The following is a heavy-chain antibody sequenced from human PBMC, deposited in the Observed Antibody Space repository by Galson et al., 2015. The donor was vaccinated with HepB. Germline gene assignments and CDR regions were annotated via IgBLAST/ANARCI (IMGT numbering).Heavy chain of an antibody. CDR1: GYTFSRYN. D-gene: IGHD1-26*01. Sequence: SVKVSCKASGYTFSRYNMHWVRQAPGQGLEWMGIISPSGGSTSYAQKFQGRVTMARDTSTSTVYMELSSLRSEDTAVYYCARDGFSSGSYYSPFDYWGQGTLVTVSS. CDR2: ISPSGGST. J-gene: IGHJ4*02. V-gene: IGHV1-46*01. CDR3: ARDGFSSGSYYSPFDY.